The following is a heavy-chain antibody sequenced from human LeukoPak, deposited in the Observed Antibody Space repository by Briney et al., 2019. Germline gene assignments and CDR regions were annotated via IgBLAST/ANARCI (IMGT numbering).Heavy chain of an antibody. J-gene: IGHJ6*04. Sequence: SETLSLTSAVYGGSFSGYYWSWLRQPPGKGLEWIGEINHSGSTNYNPSLKSRVTISVDTSKNQFSLKLISVTVADTAVYYCARAVAGRGDVWGKGTTVTVSS. CDR3: ARAVAGRGDV. D-gene: IGHD6-19*01. CDR1: GGSFSGYY. CDR2: INHSGST. V-gene: IGHV4-34*01.